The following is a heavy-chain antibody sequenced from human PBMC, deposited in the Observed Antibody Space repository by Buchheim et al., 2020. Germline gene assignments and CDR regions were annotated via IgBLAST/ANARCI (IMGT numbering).Heavy chain of an antibody. CDR1: GGSISSSSYY. V-gene: IGHV4-39*07. D-gene: IGHD3-10*01. CDR3: ARGRIWYYGSGSANWFDP. CDR2: IYYSGST. J-gene: IGHJ5*02. Sequence: QLQLQESGPGLVKPSETLSLTCTVSGGSISSSSYYWGWIRQPPGQGLEWIGSIYYSGSTHYNPSLKSRVTLSVDTSKNQFSLKLSSVTAADTAVYYCARGRIWYYGSGSANWFDPWGQGTL.